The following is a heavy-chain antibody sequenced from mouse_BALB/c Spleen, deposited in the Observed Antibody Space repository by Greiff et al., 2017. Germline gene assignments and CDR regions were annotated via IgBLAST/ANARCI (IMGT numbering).Heavy chain of an antibody. D-gene: IGHD1-2*01. Sequence: EVMLVESGGGLVQPGGSLKLSCAASGFTFSSYTMSWVRQTPEKRLEWVAYISNGGGSTYYPDTVKARFTISRDNAKNTLYLQMSSLKSEDTAMYYCAIHYYGYFDYWGQGTTLTVSS. CDR2: ISNGGGST. CDR1: GFTFSSYT. V-gene: IGHV5-12-2*01. CDR3: AIHYYGYFDY. J-gene: IGHJ2*01.